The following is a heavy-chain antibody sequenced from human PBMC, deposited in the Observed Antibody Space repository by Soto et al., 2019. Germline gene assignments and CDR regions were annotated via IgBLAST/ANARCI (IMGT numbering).Heavy chain of an antibody. V-gene: IGHV3-21*01. CDR1: GFTFSSYS. D-gene: IGHD4-17*01. CDR2: ISSSSSYI. Sequence: EVQLVESGGGLVKPGGSLRLSCAASGFTFSSYSMNWVRQAPGKGLEWVSSISSSSSYIYYADSVKGRFTISRDNATNSLYLQMNSLRAEDTAVYYCARCPRSGTLTTYYFDYWGQGTLVTVSS. CDR3: ARCPRSGTLTTYYFDY. J-gene: IGHJ4*02.